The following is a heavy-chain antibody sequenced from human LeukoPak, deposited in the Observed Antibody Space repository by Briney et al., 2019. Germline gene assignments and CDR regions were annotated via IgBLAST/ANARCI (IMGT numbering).Heavy chain of an antibody. V-gene: IGHV1-24*01. CDR2: FDPEDGET. J-gene: IGHJ3*02. D-gene: IGHD1-26*01. Sequence: AASVNVSCKVSGYTLTELSMHWVRQAPGKGLEWMGGFDPEDGETIYAQKFQGRVTMTEDTSTDTAYMELSSLRSEDTAVYYCATDPYSGSYNDAFDIWGQGTMVTVSS. CDR3: ATDPYSGSYNDAFDI. CDR1: GYTLTELS.